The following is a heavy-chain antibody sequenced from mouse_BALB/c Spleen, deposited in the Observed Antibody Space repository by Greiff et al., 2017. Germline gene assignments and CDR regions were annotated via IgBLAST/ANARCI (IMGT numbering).Heavy chain of an antibody. V-gene: IGHV1S33*01. D-gene: IGHD6-2*01. CDR1: GYTFTSYD. CDR3: AVRRGRAYAMDY. Sequence: SGPELVKPGALVKISCKASGYTFTSYDINWVKQRPGQGLEWIGWIYPGDGSTKYNEKFKGKATLTADKSSSTAYMQLSSLTSENSAVYFCAVRRGRAYAMDYWGQGTSVTVSS. J-gene: IGHJ4*01. CDR2: IYPGDGST.